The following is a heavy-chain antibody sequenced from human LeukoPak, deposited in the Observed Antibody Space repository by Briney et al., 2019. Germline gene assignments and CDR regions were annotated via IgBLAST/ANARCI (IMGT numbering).Heavy chain of an antibody. V-gene: IGHV3-48*01. CDR1: GFTFSSYS. CDR3: AKGYSGSYLDY. CDR2: ISSSSSTI. J-gene: IGHJ4*02. D-gene: IGHD1-26*01. Sequence: PGGSLRLSCAASGFTFSSYSMNWVRQAPGKGLEWVSYISSSSSTIYYADSVKGRFTISRDNSENTLYLQMNSLRAEDTAVYYCAKGYSGSYLDYWGQGTLVTVSS.